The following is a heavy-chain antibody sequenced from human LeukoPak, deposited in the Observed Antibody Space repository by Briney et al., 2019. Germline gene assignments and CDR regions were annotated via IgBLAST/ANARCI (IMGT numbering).Heavy chain of an antibody. J-gene: IGHJ4*02. CDR3: ARDMAKWGST. D-gene: IGHD7-27*01. CDR1: GFTFSTSW. CDR2: IKQDGSEK. V-gene: IGHV3-7*01. Sequence: GGSLRLSCAASGFTFSTSWMHWVRQAPGKGLEWVANIKQDGSEKYYVDSVKGRFTISRDNAKNSLYLQMNSLRAEDSAVYYCARDMAKWGSTWGQGTLVTVSA.